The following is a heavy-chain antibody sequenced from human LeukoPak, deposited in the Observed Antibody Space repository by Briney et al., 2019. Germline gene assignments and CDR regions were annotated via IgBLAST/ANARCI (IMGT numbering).Heavy chain of an antibody. Sequence: GGSLRLSCAGSGFTFRSYWMHWVRQDPGKGLVWVARINGDGSSISYADSVKGRFTISRDNAKNTLYLQMNSLRAEDTAVYYCARDPSGHYDFWSGTEIDYWGQGTLVTVSS. V-gene: IGHV3-74*01. CDR2: INGDGSSI. CDR1: GFTFRSYW. J-gene: IGHJ4*02. D-gene: IGHD3-3*01. CDR3: ARDPSGHYDFWSGTEIDY.